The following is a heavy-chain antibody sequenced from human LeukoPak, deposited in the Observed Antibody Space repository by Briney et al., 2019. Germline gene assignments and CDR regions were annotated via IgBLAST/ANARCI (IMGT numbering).Heavy chain of an antibody. CDR3: ARGGGYASPIGY. CDR2: INHSGST. D-gene: IGHD5-12*01. J-gene: IGHJ4*02. Sequence: SETLSLTCAVYGGSFSGYYWSWIRQPPGKGPEWIGEINHSGSTNYNPSLKSRVTISVDTSKNQFSLKLSSVTAADTAVYYCARGGGYASPIGYWGQGALVTVSS. CDR1: GGSFSGYY. V-gene: IGHV4-34*01.